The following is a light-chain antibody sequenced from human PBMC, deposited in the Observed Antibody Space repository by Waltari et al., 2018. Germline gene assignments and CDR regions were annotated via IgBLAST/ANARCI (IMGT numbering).Light chain of an antibody. CDR2: YDI. CDR1: NIGRKT. Sequence: VAPGDTARVTCGGDNIGRKTAHWYQQKPGQARILVIPYDIDRPSGIPARFSGYTYGNTATLTISRVVAGDEADYYCQVWDVSSDHLYVFGTGTRVTV. CDR3: QVWDVSSDHLYV. V-gene: IGLV3-21*04. J-gene: IGLJ1*01.